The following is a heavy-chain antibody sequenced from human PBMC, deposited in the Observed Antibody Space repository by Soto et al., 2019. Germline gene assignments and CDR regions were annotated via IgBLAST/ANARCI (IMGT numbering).Heavy chain of an antibody. CDR1: GFTVSSNY. Sequence: EVQLVETGGGLIQPGGSLRLSCAASGFTVSSNYMSWVRQAPGKGLEWVSVIYSGGSTYYADSVKGRFTISRDNSKNTRYLQMNSLRAEDTAVYYCARDRGWLYYYYGMDVWGQGTTVTVSS. J-gene: IGHJ6*02. CDR3: ARDRGWLYYYYGMDV. D-gene: IGHD5-12*01. CDR2: IYSGGST. V-gene: IGHV3-53*02.